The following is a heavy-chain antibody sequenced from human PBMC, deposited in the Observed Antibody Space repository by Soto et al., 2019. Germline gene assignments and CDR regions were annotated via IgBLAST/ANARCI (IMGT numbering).Heavy chain of an antibody. Sequence: SLTCTVSGGSISSGSYNWNWIRQHPGKGLEWIGYIYYSGTTYYNPSLKSRLTISVDTPKNQFSLKLSSVTAADTAVYYCAGKVTTNYYGLDVWGQGTTVTVSS. CDR1: GGSISSGSYN. J-gene: IGHJ6*02. D-gene: IGHD4-17*01. CDR2: IYYSGTT. V-gene: IGHV4-31*03. CDR3: AGKVTTNYYGLDV.